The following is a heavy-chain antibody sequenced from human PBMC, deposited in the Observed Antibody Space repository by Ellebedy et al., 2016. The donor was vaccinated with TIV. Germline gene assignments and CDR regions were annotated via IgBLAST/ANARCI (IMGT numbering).Heavy chain of an antibody. V-gene: IGHV4-34*01. CDR1: GGSFSGYY. D-gene: IGHD6-19*01. CDR2: INHFGNT. J-gene: IGHJ4*02. Sequence: SETLSLSCAVSGGSFSGYYWSWIRQPPGNGLEWIATINHFGNTYYNPSLKSRVAISVDNSKNQFSLILNSVTAADTAVYYCARQLGSGLWAFDYWGQGTLVTVSS. CDR3: ARQLGSGLWAFDY.